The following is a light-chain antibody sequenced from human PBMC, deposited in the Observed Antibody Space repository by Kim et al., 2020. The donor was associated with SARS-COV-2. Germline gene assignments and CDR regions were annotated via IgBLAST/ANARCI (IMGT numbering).Light chain of an antibody. CDR1: QDISNY. V-gene: IGKV1-33*01. CDR2: DAS. Sequence: DIQMTQSPSSLSASVGDRVTITCQASQDISNYLNWYQQKPGKAPKLLIYDASNLETGVPSRFGGSGSGTDFTFTISSLQPEDIATYYCQQYDNLPLTFGGGTKVDIK. J-gene: IGKJ4*01. CDR3: QQYDNLPLT.